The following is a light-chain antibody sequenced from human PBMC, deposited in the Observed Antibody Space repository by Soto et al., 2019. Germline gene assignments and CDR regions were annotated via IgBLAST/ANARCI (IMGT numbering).Light chain of an antibody. Sequence: QSALTQPPSASGSPGQSVTISCTGTSSDVGAYNYVSWYQQHAGKAPKLVIYEVTKRPSGVPDRFSGSKSANTASLTVSGLQAEDEADYYCSSFASSNTWVFGGGTNDRP. V-gene: IGLV2-8*01. CDR3: SSFASSNTWV. J-gene: IGLJ3*02. CDR2: EVT. CDR1: SSDVGAYNY.